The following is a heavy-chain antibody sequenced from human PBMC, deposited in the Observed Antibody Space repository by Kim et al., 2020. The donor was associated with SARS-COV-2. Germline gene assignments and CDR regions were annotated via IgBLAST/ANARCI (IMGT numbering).Heavy chain of an antibody. CDR3: AKDRIKVVDY. Sequence: YADSVKGRFTISRDNSKNTLYLQMISLGAEDMAVYYCAKDRIKVVDYWGHVTLVTVSS. V-gene: IGHV3-23*01. J-gene: IGHJ4*01.